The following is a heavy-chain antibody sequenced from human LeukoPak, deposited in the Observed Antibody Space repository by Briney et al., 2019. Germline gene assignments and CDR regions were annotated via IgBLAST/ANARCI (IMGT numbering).Heavy chain of an antibody. D-gene: IGHD4-17*01. CDR2: IIPIFGTA. J-gene: IGHJ4*02. V-gene: IGHV1-69*05. CDR3: ARDRDYGDHRYFDY. CDR1: GGTFSSYA. Sequence: SVKVSCKASGGTFSSYAISWVRQAPGQGLEWMGRIIPIFGTANYAQKFQGRVTITTDESTSAAYMELSSLRSEDTAVYYCARDRDYGDHRYFDYWGQGALVTVSS.